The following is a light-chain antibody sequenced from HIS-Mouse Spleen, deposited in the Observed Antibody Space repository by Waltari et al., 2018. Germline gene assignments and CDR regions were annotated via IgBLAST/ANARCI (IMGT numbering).Light chain of an antibody. V-gene: IGLV1-44*01. CDR1: SSNIGSNT. J-gene: IGLJ3*02. CDR3: AAWDDSLNGLV. CDR2: SSN. Sequence: QSVLTQPPSASGTPGQRVTISCSGSSSNIGSNTVNWYQQLPGTAPKRLIYSSNLRPSWVPYRFSGSKSGTSASLAISGLQSEDEADYYCAAWDDSLNGLVFGGGTKLTVL.